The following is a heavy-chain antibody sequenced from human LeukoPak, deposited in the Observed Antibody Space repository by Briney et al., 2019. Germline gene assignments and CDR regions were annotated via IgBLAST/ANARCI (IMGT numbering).Heavy chain of an antibody. CDR2: IYYSGST. J-gene: IGHJ4*02. V-gene: IGHV4-61*08. CDR3: ARRRVGAFDY. D-gene: IGHD1-26*01. Sequence: SQTLSLTCTVSGGSISSGDYYWSWIRQPPGKGLEWIGYIYYSGSTNYNPSLKSRVTISVDTSKNQFSLKPSSVTAADTAVYYCARRRVGAFDYWGQGTLVTVSS. CDR1: GGSISSGDYY.